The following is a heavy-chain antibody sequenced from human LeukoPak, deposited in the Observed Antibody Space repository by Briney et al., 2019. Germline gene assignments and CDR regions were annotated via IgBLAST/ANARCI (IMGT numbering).Heavy chain of an antibody. CDR1: GFVFSNES. V-gene: IGHV3-48*01. Sequence: PGGPLSLSCAASGFVFSNESMNWVRKAPGKGLGWISYINSRRTTIYYADSVKGRFTSSRDNAKNSLYLQMNSLRAEDTAVYFCGKGGAYWGFNTWGQGTLVNVSS. J-gene: IGHJ5*02. CDR2: INSRRTTI. D-gene: IGHD3-16*01. CDR3: GKGGAYWGFNT.